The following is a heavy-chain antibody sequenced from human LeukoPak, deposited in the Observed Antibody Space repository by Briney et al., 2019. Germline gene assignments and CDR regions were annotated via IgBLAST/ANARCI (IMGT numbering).Heavy chain of an antibody. V-gene: IGHV1-46*01. CDR2: INPSGGST. Sequence: ASVKVSCKTSGYTFTSYYMHWVRQAPGQGLEWMGIINPSGGSTSYAQKFQGRVTMTRDMSTSTVYMELSSLRSEDTAVYYCAKSPNYREKMDVWGKGTTVTVSS. CDR3: AKSPNYREKMDV. CDR1: GYTFTSYY. D-gene: IGHD1-1*01. J-gene: IGHJ6*04.